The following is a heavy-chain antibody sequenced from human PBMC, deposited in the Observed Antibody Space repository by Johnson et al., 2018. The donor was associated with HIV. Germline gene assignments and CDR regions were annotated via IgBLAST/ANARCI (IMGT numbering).Heavy chain of an antibody. CDR3: ARVVAGVALLFDI. CDR2: ISWNSGSI. V-gene: IGHV3-9*01. CDR1: GFTFDDYA. D-gene: IGHD2-15*01. J-gene: IGHJ3*02. Sequence: LVESGGGLVQPGRSLRLSCAASGFTFDDYAMHWVRQAPGKGLEWVSGISWNSGSIGYADSVKGRFTISRDNAKNSLYLQMNSLRAEDTGVYYCARVVAGVALLFDILGQGTMGTVSS.